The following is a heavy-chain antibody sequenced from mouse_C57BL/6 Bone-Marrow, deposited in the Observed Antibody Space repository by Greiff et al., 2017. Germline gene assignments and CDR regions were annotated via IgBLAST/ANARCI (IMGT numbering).Heavy chain of an antibody. CDR3: TTLGSGFAC. V-gene: IGHV14-4*01. CDR1: GFNIKDDY. J-gene: IGHJ3*01. Sequence: VQLQQSGAELVRPGASVKLSCTASGFNIKDDYMHWVKQRPEQGLEWIGWIDPENGDTEYASKFQGKATITADTSSNTAYLQLSSLTSEDTAVYYDTTLGSGFACWGQGTLVTVSA. D-gene: IGHD1-1*01. CDR2: IDPENGDT.